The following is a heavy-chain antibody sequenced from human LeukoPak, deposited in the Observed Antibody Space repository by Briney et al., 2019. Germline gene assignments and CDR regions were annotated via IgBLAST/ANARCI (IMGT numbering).Heavy chain of an antibody. D-gene: IGHD3-3*01. CDR3: VRERSLTIFGVVIGPPDV. CDR1: GFTFSNAW. Sequence: GGSLRLSCAASGFTFSNAWMSWVRQAPGKGLEWVSYISSSGSTIYYADSVKGRFTISRDNAKNSLYLQMNTLRAEDTAVYYCVRERSLTIFGVVIGPPDVWGKGTTVTVSS. V-gene: IGHV3-11*04. CDR2: ISSSGSTI. J-gene: IGHJ6*04.